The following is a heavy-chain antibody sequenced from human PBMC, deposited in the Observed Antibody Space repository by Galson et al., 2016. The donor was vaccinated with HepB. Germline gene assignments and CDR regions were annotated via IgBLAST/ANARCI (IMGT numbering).Heavy chain of an antibody. D-gene: IGHD1-7*01. J-gene: IGHJ5*01. CDR1: GFSFSTYS. Sequence: SLRLSCAAPGFSFSTYSMHWVRQAPGKGLEWVAVISYDGSNKSYGDSVKGRFTISRDDSKNTLYLQMNNLRAEDTAVFYCARDWLGWNFFDSWGQGTLVTVSS. CDR3: ARDWLGWNFFDS. CDR2: ISYDGSNK. V-gene: IGHV3-30-3*01.